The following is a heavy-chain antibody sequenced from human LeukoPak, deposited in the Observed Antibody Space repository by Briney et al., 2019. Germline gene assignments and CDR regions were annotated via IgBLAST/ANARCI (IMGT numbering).Heavy chain of an antibody. V-gene: IGHV3-21*01. CDR3: ATYSGTYRDF. J-gene: IGHJ4*02. Sequence: GGSLRLSCAASGFTFSSYNMNWVRQAPGKGLEWVSSIGSSSSYTFYADSVKGRFTISRDNAENSLYLQMNSLRAEDTAVYYCATYSGTYRDFWGQGTLVTVSS. CDR1: GFTFSSYN. CDR2: IGSSSSYT. D-gene: IGHD1-26*01.